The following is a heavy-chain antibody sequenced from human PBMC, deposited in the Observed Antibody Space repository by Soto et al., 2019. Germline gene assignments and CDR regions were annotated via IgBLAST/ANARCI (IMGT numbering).Heavy chain of an antibody. D-gene: IGHD1-26*01. Sequence: EVQLVESGGDLVLPGGSLRLSCAASGFTVSSNYMSWVRQAPGKGLEWISIIYSAGNTYYADSVKGRFTISRDNSKNTLYLQMNSLGAEDTAVYYCARDFVVGGPTINYYYGMDVWGQGTTVTVSS. CDR1: GFTVSSNY. CDR3: ARDFVVGGPTINYYYGMDV. CDR2: IYSAGNT. V-gene: IGHV3-66*01. J-gene: IGHJ6*02.